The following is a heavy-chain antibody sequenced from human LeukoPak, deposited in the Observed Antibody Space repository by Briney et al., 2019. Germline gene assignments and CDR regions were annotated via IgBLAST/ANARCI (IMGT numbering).Heavy chain of an antibody. CDR3: ARAGGRVPAALPNYYYGMDV. CDR2: ISGSGAYI. V-gene: IGHV3-21*04. J-gene: IGHJ6*02. D-gene: IGHD2-2*01. CDR1: GFTFTTYT. Sequence: GGSLRLSCAASGFTFTTYTMNWVRQAPGKGLEWVSSISGSGAYIYYADSVKGRFTISRDNVKNSLYLQMNSLRAEDTALYHCARAGGRVPAALPNYYYGMDVWGQGTTVTVSS.